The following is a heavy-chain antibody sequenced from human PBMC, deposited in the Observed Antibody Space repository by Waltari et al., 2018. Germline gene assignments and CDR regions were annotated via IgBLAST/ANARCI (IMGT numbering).Heavy chain of an antibody. CDR1: GGSFSGYY. CDR2: INHRGST. Sequence: QVQLQQWGAGLLKPSETLSLTCAVYGGSFSGYYWSWIRQPPGKGLEGIGEINHRGSTNYNPSLKSRVTISVDTSKNQVSLKLSSVTAAETAVYYCARAGHPGIAAAGKRGRWYFDLWGRGTLVTVSS. J-gene: IGHJ2*01. CDR3: ARAGHPGIAAAGKRGRWYFDL. D-gene: IGHD6-13*01. V-gene: IGHV4-34*01.